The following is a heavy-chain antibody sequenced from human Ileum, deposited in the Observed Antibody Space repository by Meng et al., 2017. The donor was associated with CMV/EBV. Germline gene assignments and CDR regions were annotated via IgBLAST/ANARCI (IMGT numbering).Heavy chain of an antibody. CDR1: GGSRTGYY. CDR2: INYSEST. V-gene: IGHV4-34*01. D-gene: IGHD3-10*01. J-gene: IGHJ4*02. Sequence: CAVSGGSRTGYYCSWIRQPPGKGLEWIGEINYSESTNYNPSLKSRVTISVDMSKNQCSLKMRSVTAADTAVYYCARRVGSGKYYFDYWSQGTLVTVSS. CDR3: ARRVGSGKYYFDY.